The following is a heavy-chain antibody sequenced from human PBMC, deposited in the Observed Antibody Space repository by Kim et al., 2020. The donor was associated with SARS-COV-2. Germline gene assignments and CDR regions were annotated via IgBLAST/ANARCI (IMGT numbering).Heavy chain of an antibody. CDR3: ATGCISTSCYAGSYYYYGMDV. D-gene: IGHD2-2*01. Sequence: ASVKVSCKVSGYTLTELSMHWVRQAPGKGLEWMGGFDPEDGETIYAQKFQGRVTMTENTSTDTPYMELSSLRSEDTAVYYCATGCISTSCYAGSYYYYGMDVWGQGTTVTVSS. V-gene: IGHV1-24*01. CDR2: FDPEDGET. J-gene: IGHJ6*02. CDR1: GYTLTELS.